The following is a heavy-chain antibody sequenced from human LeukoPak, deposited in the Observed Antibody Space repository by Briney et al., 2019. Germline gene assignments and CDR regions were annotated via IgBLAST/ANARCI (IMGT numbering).Heavy chain of an antibody. V-gene: IGHV1-69*13. D-gene: IGHD3-22*01. Sequence: SVKVSCKASGDTFSSYAISWVRQAPGQGLEWMGGIIPIFGTANYAQKFQGRVTITADESTSTAYMELSSLRSEDTAVYYCARIRGNGYPFDYWGQGTLVTVSS. CDR3: ARIRGNGYPFDY. CDR2: IIPIFGTA. J-gene: IGHJ4*02. CDR1: GDTFSSYA.